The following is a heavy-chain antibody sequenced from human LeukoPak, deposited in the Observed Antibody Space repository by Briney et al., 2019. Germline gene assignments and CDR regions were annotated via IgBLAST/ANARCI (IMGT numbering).Heavy chain of an antibody. J-gene: IGHJ4*02. CDR3: ATQTGYSSSSEFDY. CDR2: IYYSGGT. Sequence: PSETLSLTCTVSGGSISSSSYYWGWIRQPPGKGLESIGSIYYSGGTYYNPSLKSRVTISVDTSKNQFSLKLSSVTAADTAVYYCATQTGYSSSSEFDYWGQGTLVTVSS. V-gene: IGHV4-39*07. CDR1: GGSISSSSYY. D-gene: IGHD6-6*01.